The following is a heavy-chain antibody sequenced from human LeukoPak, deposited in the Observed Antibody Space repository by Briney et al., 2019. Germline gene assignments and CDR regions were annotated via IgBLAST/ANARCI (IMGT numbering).Heavy chain of an antibody. CDR3: ATDFPAFRNVLLCFGELGSGAFDI. Sequence: GGSLRLFCAASGFTFSSYAMHWVRQAPGKGLEWVAVISYDGSNKYYADSVKGRFTISRDNSKNTLYLQMNSLRAEDTAVYYCATDFPAFRNVLLCFGELGSGAFDIWGQGTMVTVSS. CDR1: GFTFSSYA. CDR2: ISYDGSNK. D-gene: IGHD3-10*01. V-gene: IGHV3-30-3*01. J-gene: IGHJ3*02.